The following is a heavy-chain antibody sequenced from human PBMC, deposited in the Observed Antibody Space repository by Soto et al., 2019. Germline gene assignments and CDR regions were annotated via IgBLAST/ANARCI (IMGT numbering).Heavy chain of an antibody. D-gene: IGHD1-7*01. CDR3: ARGSELLTFDY. Sequence: QVQLVQSGAEVKKPGASVKVSCKASGYTFTSYDINWVRQATGQGLEWMGWMNPNSGNTGYAQKFQGXXTXTXNTSITTASMELSSLRSEDTAVYYCARGSELLTFDYWGQGTLVTVSS. CDR2: MNPNSGNT. V-gene: IGHV1-8*01. J-gene: IGHJ4*02. CDR1: GYTFTSYD.